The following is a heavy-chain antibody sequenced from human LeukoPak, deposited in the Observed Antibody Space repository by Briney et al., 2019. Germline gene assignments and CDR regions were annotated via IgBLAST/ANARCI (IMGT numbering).Heavy chain of an antibody. Sequence: SETLSLTCAVYGGSFRGYYWIWIRQPPGKGLEWIGEINHSGSTNYNPSLKSRVTISVDTSKNQFSLKLSSVTAADTAVYYCARRGAVALSYWGQGTLVTVSS. CDR3: ARRGAVALSY. J-gene: IGHJ4*02. V-gene: IGHV4-34*01. CDR2: INHSGST. CDR1: GGSFRGYY. D-gene: IGHD6-19*01.